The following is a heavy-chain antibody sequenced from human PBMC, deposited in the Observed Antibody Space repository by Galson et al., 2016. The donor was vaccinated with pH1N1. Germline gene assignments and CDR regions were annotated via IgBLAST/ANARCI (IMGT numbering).Heavy chain of an antibody. J-gene: IGHJ4*02. V-gene: IGHV1-69-2*01. CDR1: GYTFTDFY. D-gene: IGHD6-13*01. CDR3: AVRGYRMLAAVDS. Sequence: VKVSCKVSGYTFTDFYIHWVQQAPGKGLEWMGLVDPENDKTIYAGKFQGRITIVADTSTDTAYMELTSLRSEDTAIYYWAVRGYRMLAAVDSWGKGTRVTVSS. CDR2: VDPENDKT.